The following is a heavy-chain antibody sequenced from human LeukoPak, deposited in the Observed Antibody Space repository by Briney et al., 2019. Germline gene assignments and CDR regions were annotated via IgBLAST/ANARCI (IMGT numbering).Heavy chain of an antibody. CDR1: GFTFSDYY. Sequence: PGGSLRLSCAASGFTFSDYYMSWIRQAPGKGLEWVSYISSSGTTINYAHSVKDRFTISRDNAKNSLYLQMNSLRAEDTAVYYCAKGHAFTAPWGQGTLVTVSS. V-gene: IGHV3-11*01. J-gene: IGHJ4*02. D-gene: IGHD3-16*01. CDR2: ISSSGTTI. CDR3: AKGHAFTAP.